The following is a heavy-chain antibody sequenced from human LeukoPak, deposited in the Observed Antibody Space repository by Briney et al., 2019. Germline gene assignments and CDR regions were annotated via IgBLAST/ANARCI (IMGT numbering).Heavy chain of an antibody. CDR1: GFAFSDYW. CDR2: INQDGSQT. V-gene: IGHV3-7*01. J-gene: IGHJ4*02. D-gene: IGHD5-12*01. CDR3: ARDSSPRYSGYDWVY. Sequence: GGSLRLSRTTSGFAFSDYWMSWVRQAPGKGLEWLAIINQDGSQTSYVDSVRGRFTVSRDNAKNSLYLQMNSLRADDTAVYYCARDSSPRYSGYDWVYWGRGTLVTVSS.